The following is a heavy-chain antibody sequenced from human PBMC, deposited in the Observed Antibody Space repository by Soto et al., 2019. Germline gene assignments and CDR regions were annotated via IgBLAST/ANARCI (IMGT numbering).Heavy chain of an antibody. Sequence: EVQLLESGGGLVHPGGSLRLSCSASGFTFINYAMICVRQAPWKGLEWVSTLGGGDGSTYYADSVKGRFTISRDNSNSALDLQMNSLRVGDTAIYYCAKGSLVKPPGTRTFDIWGQGTMVIVSS. V-gene: IGHV3-23*01. CDR3: AKGSLVKPPGTRTFDI. D-gene: IGHD6-13*01. CDR1: GFTFINYA. CDR2: LGGGDGST. J-gene: IGHJ3*02.